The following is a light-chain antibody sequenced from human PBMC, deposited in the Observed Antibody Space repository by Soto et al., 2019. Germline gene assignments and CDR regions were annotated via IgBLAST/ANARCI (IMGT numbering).Light chain of an antibody. CDR3: QQYLDWPRT. J-gene: IGKJ1*01. CDR1: QSVSYY. CDR2: GAS. Sequence: EIVLTQSPGNLSLSPGERAPLSCRASQSVSYYLAWYQQKPGQAPRLLIYGASNRATGVPDRFSGSGSGTVFTLTISSLQSDEFAVYYCQQYLDWPRTFGQGTKVDIK. V-gene: IGKV3-15*01.